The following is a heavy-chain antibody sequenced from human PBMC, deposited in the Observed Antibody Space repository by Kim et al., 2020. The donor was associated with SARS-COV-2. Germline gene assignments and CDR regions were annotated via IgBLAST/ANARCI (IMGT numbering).Heavy chain of an antibody. V-gene: IGHV3-23*01. J-gene: IGHJ3*02. Sequence: GGSLRLSCATSGFTFSRFAMNWFRQAPGKGLEWVSAIGGRGGTTYDAESVKDRFTISRDNFKTTVFLQMRSLRVEDTAVYYCAKVVVGGYGGPDAFEIWG. CDR2: IGGRGGTT. CDR1: GFTFSRFA. CDR3: AKVVVGGYGGPDAFEI. D-gene: IGHD1-26*01.